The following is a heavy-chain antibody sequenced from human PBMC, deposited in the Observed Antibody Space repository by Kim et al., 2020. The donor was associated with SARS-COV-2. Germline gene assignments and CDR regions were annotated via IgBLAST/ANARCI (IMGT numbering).Heavy chain of an antibody. Sequence: GGSLRLSCAASGFTFSSYVMIWVRQAPGKGLEWVSAISGSGGSTYYADSVKGRFTISRDNSKNTLHLQINSLRAEDTAVYYCAKGRYGMDVWGQGTTVTVSS. CDR2: ISGSGGST. CDR1: GFTFSSYV. J-gene: IGHJ6*02. V-gene: IGHV3-23*01. CDR3: AKGRYGMDV.